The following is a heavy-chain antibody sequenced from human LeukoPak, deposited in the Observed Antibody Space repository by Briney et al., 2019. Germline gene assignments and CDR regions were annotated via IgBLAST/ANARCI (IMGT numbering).Heavy chain of an antibody. V-gene: IGHV3-74*01. Sequence: GGSLRLSCAASGFTFSGYWMHWVRQAPGKGLVWVSRINSDGSSTSYADSVKGRFTISRDNAKNTLYLQMNSLRAEDTAVYYRARDPGLNLLDYWGQGTLVTVSS. D-gene: IGHD3-16*01. CDR2: INSDGSST. CDR1: GFTFSGYW. J-gene: IGHJ4*02. CDR3: ARDPGLNLLDY.